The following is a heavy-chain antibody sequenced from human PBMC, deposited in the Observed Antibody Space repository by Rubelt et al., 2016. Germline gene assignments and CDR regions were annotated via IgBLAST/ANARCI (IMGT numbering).Heavy chain of an antibody. CDR1: GFTFSSYA. Sequence: SGFTFSSYAMHWVRQAPGKGLEWVAVISYDGSNKYYADSVKGRFTISRDNSKNTLYLQMNSLRAEDTAVYYCARDLSDIVVVVAARDYYYGMDVWGQGTTVTVSS. J-gene: IGHJ6*02. V-gene: IGHV3-30*04. CDR3: ARDLSDIVVVVAARDYYYGMDV. CDR2: ISYDGSNK. D-gene: IGHD2-15*01.